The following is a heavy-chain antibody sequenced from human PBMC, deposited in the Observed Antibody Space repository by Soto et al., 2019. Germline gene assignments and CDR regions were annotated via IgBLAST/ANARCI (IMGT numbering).Heavy chain of an antibody. CDR1: GDSVSSNSAA. CDR3: ARGMFEQWLPEVNWFDP. J-gene: IGHJ5*02. Sequence: PSQTLSLTCAISGDSVSSNSAAWNWIRQSPSRGLEWLGRTYYRSKWYNDYAVSVKSRITINPDTSKNQFSLQLNSVTPEDTAVYYCARGMFEQWLPEVNWFDPWGQGTLVTVSS. V-gene: IGHV6-1*01. D-gene: IGHD6-19*01. CDR2: TYYRSKWYN.